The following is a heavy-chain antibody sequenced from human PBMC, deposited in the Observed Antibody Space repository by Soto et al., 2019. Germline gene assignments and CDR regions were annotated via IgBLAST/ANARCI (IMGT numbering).Heavy chain of an antibody. CDR1: GGSISGGASS. J-gene: IGHJ4*02. CDR2: IYRTGST. D-gene: IGHD5-12*01. CDR3: DPGGPSAYDFIFDS. Sequence: PSETLSLTCAVFGGSISGGASSWNWIRQPPGKGLEYIGYIYRTGSTYYNPSLRSRVIMSVDKSKNQFSLKLTSVTAADTAVYYRDPGGPSAYDFIFDSWGQGTLVTVSS. V-gene: IGHV4-30-2*01.